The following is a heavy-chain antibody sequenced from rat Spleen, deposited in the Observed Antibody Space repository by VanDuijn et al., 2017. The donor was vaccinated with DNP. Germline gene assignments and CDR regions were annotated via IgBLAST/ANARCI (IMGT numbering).Heavy chain of an antibody. CDR2: ISTSGSRT. CDR3: ARRIIRAPFDY. D-gene: IGHD4-3*01. J-gene: IGHJ2*01. CDR1: GFTFSNYD. V-gene: IGHV5-25*01. Sequence: EVQLVESGGGLVQPGRSLKLSCAASGFTFSNYDMAWVRQAPTKGLEWVATISTSGSRTYYPDSVKGRFTISRDNAKSSLYLQMNSLKSEDTATYYCARRIIRAPFDYWGQGVMVTVSS.